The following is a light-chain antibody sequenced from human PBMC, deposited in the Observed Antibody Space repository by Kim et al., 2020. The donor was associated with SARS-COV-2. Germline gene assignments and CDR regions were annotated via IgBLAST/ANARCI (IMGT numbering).Light chain of an antibody. J-gene: IGLJ7*01. CDR3: NSRDSSGNPAV. Sequence: SSELTQDPAVSVALGQTVRITCQGDSLRSYYASWYQQKPGQAPVLVIYGKNNRPPGIPDRLSGSSSGNTASLTITGAQAEDEADYYCNSRDSSGNPAVFG. V-gene: IGLV3-19*01. CDR1: SLRSYY. CDR2: GKN.